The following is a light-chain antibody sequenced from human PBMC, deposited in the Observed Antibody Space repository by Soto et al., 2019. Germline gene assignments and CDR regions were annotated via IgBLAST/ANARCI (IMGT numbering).Light chain of an antibody. Sequence: QSALTQPPSASGSPGQSVTISCTGTSSDIGGYNSVSWYQQHPGKGPRLMIYEVNKRPSGVPDRFSGSKSGYTASLTVSGLQTEDEAFYYCSSSAGIYHYLVFGGGTKVTVL. J-gene: IGLJ3*02. V-gene: IGLV2-8*01. CDR3: SSSAGIYHYLV. CDR2: EVN. CDR1: SSDIGGYNS.